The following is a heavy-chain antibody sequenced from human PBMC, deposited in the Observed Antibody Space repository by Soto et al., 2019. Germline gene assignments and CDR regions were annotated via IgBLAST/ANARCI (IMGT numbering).Heavy chain of an antibody. D-gene: IGHD6-13*01. CDR1: GFTFSSYA. J-gene: IGHJ4*02. Sequence: GGSLRLSCAASGFTFSSYAMHWVRQAPGKGLEWVAVISYDGSNKYYADSVKGRFTISRDNSKNTLYLQMNSLRAEDTAVYYCARDLRNWAAALDYWGQGTLVTVSS. CDR3: ARDLRNWAAALDY. V-gene: IGHV3-30-3*01. CDR2: ISYDGSNK.